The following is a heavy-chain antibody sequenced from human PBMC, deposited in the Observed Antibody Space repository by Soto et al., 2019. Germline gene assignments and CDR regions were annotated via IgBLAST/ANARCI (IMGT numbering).Heavy chain of an antibody. CDR1: GGSINNYY. D-gene: IGHD3-3*01. CDR2: IYYTGST. J-gene: IGHJ4*02. V-gene: IGHV4-59*01. Sequence: PSESLSLTCTVSGGSINNYYWSWIRQPPGKGLEWIGYIYYTGSTNYNPSLKSRVTISVDTSKNQFSLKMTTLTAADTAVYYCARGSILDYWGQGTLLTVSS. CDR3: ARGSILDY.